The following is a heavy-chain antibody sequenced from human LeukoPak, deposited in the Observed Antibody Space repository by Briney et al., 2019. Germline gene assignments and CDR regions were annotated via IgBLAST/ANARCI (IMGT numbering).Heavy chain of an antibody. J-gene: IGHJ4*02. D-gene: IGHD5-18*01. V-gene: IGHV4-34*01. CDR1: GGSFSGYY. CDR2: INHSGST. Sequence: SETLSLTCAVYGGSFSGYYWSWIRQPPGKGLEWIGEINHSGSTNYNPSLKSRVTISVDTSKNQFSLKLSSVTAADTAVYYCARVYSYYEYYFGYWGQGTLVTVSS. CDR3: ARVYSYYEYYFGY.